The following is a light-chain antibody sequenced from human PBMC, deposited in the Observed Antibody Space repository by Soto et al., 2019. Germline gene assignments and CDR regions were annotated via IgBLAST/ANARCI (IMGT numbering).Light chain of an antibody. CDR3: QQYCSSPLT. CDR1: QSVTSSY. V-gene: IGKV3-20*01. Sequence: IVLTQSQGTLSLSPGERATLSCRASQSVTSSYLAWYQQKPGQAPRLLLYGASSRATGIPDRFSGSGSGTDFTLTISRLEPEDFAVYYCQQYCSSPLTFGGGTKVEIK. CDR2: GAS. J-gene: IGKJ4*02.